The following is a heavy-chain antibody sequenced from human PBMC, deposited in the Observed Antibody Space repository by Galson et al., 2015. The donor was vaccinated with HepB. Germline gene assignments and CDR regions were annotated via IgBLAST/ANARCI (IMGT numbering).Heavy chain of an antibody. CDR1: GFNFSNYG. CDR3: AKIGRHYSSEWYRYDY. J-gene: IGHJ4*02. CDR2: ISYDGRNK. V-gene: IGHV3-30*18. D-gene: IGHD6-19*01. Sequence: SLRLSCAASGFNFSNYGMHWVRQAPGKGLEWVAVISYDGRNKFYGDSVKGRFTISRDNSKSTLFLQMNNLRNEDTAVYYCAKIGRHYSSEWYRYDYWGQGTLVTVSS.